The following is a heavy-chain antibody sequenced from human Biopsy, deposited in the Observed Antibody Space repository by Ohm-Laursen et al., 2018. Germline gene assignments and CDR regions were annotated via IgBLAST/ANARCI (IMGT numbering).Heavy chain of an antibody. V-gene: IGHV1-2*02. Sequence: SVKVSCKASGVTFDTYAFGWVRQAPGQGLEWMGWINPHSGTTKFAQDFQGRVTMARDTSITTAYMELRRLRSDDTAVYYCAKGQDLRGGAEYFQHWGQGALVTVSS. CDR1: GVTFDTYA. CDR3: AKGQDLRGGAEYFQH. J-gene: IGHJ1*01. CDR2: INPHSGTT. D-gene: IGHD2-15*01.